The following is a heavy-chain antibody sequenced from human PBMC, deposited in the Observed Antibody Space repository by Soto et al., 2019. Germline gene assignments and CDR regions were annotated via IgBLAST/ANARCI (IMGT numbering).Heavy chain of an antibody. CDR2: IGGTSNVI. V-gene: IGHV3-11*01. D-gene: IGHD6-25*01. CDR3: ARVGLSAADFDY. CDR1: GFIFSDNY. J-gene: IGHJ4*02. Sequence: QVQLVESGGALVEPGGSLRLSCEASGFIFSDNYMTWIRQAPGKGLEWVSYIGGTSNVIYYADSVKGRFTISRDNAKNSLYLQMNSVRAEDTAVYYCARVGLSAADFDYWGQGAPVTVSS.